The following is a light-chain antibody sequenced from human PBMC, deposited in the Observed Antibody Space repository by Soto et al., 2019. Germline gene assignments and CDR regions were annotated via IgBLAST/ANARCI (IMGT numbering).Light chain of an antibody. J-gene: IGLJ2*01. CDR1: GSDVGGYDF. CDR3: SSYTGRRTPV. Sequence: QSVLTQPASVSGSPGQTIAISCTGTGSDVGGYDFVSWYRQHPGKAPQLIIYEVTNRPSGVSHRFSGSKSGNTASLTISGLQADDEADFYCSSYTGRRTPVFGGGTKLTVL. CDR2: EVT. V-gene: IGLV2-14*01.